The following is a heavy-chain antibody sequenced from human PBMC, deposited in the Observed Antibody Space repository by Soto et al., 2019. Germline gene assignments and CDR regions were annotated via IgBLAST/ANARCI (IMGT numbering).Heavy chain of an antibody. J-gene: IGHJ4*02. D-gene: IGHD3-3*01. CDR3: ARDPSSYDFWSGYYLYFDY. V-gene: IGHV1-18*01. CDR2: ISAYNGNT. Sequence: ASVKVSCKASGYTFTNYGISWVRQAPGQGLEWMGWISAYNGNTNYAQKLQGRVTMTTDTSTSTAYMELRGLRSDDTAVYYCARDPSSYDFWSGYYLYFDYWGQGTLVTVSS. CDR1: GYTFTNYG.